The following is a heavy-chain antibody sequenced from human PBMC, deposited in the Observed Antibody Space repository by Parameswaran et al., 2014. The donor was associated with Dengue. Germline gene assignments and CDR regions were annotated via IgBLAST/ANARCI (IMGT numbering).Heavy chain of an antibody. J-gene: IGHJ4*02. CDR2: INPSGGST. V-gene: IGHV1-46*01. CDR3: ARSPGGGPFGY. Sequence: WVRQAPGQGLEWMGIINPSGGSTSYAQKFQGRVTMTRDTSTSTVYMELSSLRSEDTAVYYCARSPGGGPFGYWGQGTLVTVSS. D-gene: IGHD1-14*01.